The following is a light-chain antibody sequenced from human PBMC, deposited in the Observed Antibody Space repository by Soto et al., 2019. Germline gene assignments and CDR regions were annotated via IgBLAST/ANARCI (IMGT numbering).Light chain of an antibody. CDR2: GAS. V-gene: IGKV3-15*01. CDR3: QQYNNWPLT. Sequence: DIVLTQSPAFLSLSPGDRATLSCRATESISIYLAWFQQKPGQAPRLLIYGASTRATGIPARFSGSGSGTEFTLTISSLQSEDFAVYYCQQYNNWPLTFGGGTKVEIK. J-gene: IGKJ4*01. CDR1: ESISIY.